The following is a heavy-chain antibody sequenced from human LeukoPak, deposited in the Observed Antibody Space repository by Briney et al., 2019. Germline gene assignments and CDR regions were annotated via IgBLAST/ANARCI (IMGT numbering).Heavy chain of an antibody. D-gene: IGHD3-16*02. CDR2: IHPSGSI. CDR3: ARGADPYKIAY. J-gene: IGHJ4*02. Sequence: SETLSLTCAVYGGSFSGYYWSWIRQSPGKGLEWIGEIHPSGSIHYNPSLESRINTSPDTSKNQFSLKLSSVTTADTALYYCARGADPYKIAYWGPGTLVTVSS. V-gene: IGHV4-34*01. CDR1: GGSFSGYY.